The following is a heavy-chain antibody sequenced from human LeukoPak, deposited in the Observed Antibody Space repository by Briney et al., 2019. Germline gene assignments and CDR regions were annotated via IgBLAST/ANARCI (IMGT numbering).Heavy chain of an antibody. Sequence: PSQTLSLTCTVSGGSISSGGYYWSWIRQPPGKGLEWIGYIYYSGSTNYNPSLKSRVTISVDTSKNQFPLKLSSVTAADTAVYYCARDRSTFYYNWFDPWGQGTLVTVSS. V-gene: IGHV4-61*08. CDR2: IYYSGST. CDR1: GGSISSGGYY. D-gene: IGHD3-3*02. J-gene: IGHJ5*02. CDR3: ARDRSTFYYNWFDP.